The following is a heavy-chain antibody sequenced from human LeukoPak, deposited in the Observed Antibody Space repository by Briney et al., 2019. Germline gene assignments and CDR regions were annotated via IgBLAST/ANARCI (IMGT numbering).Heavy chain of an antibody. CDR3: AREPYSSGWYYYLDS. Sequence: GASVKVSCKASGYTFIYYAISWVRQAPGQGLEWMGWISAYNGNTNYAEKFQDRASMSIDTSTSTAYMELGSLRSDGTAVYFCAREPYSSGWYYYLDSWGQGTLVTVSS. CDR1: GYTFIYYA. V-gene: IGHV1-18*01. CDR2: ISAYNGNT. J-gene: IGHJ4*02. D-gene: IGHD6-19*01.